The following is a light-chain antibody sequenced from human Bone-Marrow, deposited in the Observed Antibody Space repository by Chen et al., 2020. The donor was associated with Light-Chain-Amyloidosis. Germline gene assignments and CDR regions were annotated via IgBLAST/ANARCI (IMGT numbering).Light chain of an antibody. CDR2: EVT. J-gene: IGLJ1*01. Sequence: QSALIQPASVSGSPGKTFTISCPGTSRAVGGANHVSWYQHHPDKAPTLMIYEVTTLPSWVPYPFAGSKSDTTASLTISGLQTEDDADYFCSAYTITNTLVYGSGTRVTVL. CDR1: SRAVGGANH. V-gene: IGLV2-14*01. CDR3: SAYTITNTLV.